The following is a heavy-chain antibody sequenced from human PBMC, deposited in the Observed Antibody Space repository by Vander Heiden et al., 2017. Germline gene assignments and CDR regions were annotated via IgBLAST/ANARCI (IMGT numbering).Heavy chain of an antibody. J-gene: IGHJ3*02. V-gene: IGHV1-69*01. CDR2: IIPIVGTA. Sequence: QLQLVQSGAEVKKPGASVTVSCKAAGGTFSISAISWVRQAPGQGLEWMGGIIPIVGTANYAQKFQGRVTITADESTSTAYMELSRLRSEDTAVYYCARGSQWERDAFDIWGQGTMVTVSS. D-gene: IGHD1-26*01. CDR1: GGTFSISA. CDR3: ARGSQWERDAFDI.